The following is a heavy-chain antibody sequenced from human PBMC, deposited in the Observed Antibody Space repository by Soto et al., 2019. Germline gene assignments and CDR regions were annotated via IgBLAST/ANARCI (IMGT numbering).Heavy chain of an antibody. CDR2: ISGSADST. CDR1: GFSFSSFA. D-gene: IGHD6-6*01. CDR3: TTDRVAALSGYYYY. Sequence: PGGSLRLSCAASGFSFSSFAMNWVRQAPGKGLEWVSIISGSADSTFYADSVKGRFTISRDNSKSTLYLQINSLKTEDTAVYYCTTDRVAALSGYYYY. J-gene: IGHJ6*03. V-gene: IGHV3-23*01.